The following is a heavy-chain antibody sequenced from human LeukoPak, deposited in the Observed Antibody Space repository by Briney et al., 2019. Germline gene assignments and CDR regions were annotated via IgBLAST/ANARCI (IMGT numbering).Heavy chain of an antibody. J-gene: IGHJ4*02. CDR1: GFTFSSYT. D-gene: IGHD2-2*01. Sequence: GGSLRLSCAASGFTFSSYTMNWVRQAPGKGLEWVSTISGSGGTAYYADSVKGRFTISRDNSKNTLYLQMNSLRAEDTAVYYCAKESHYQLLYYFDYWGQGALVTVSS. CDR2: ISGSGGTA. CDR3: AKESHYQLLYYFDY. V-gene: IGHV3-23*01.